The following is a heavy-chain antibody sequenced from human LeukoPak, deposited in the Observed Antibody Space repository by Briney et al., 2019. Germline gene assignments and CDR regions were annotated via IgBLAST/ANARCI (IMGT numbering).Heavy chain of an antibody. CDR2: IKSKTDGGTT. CDR3: TTGRYYYDSSGYFDYWYFDL. Sequence: GGSLRLSCAASGFTFSSFEMNWVRQAPGKGLEWVGRIKSKTDGGTTDYGAPVKGRFTISRDDLKNTLYLQMNSLKTEDTAMYYCTTGRYYYDSSGYFDYWYFDLWGRGTLVTVSS. J-gene: IGHJ2*01. V-gene: IGHV3-15*01. CDR1: GFTFSSFE. D-gene: IGHD3-22*01.